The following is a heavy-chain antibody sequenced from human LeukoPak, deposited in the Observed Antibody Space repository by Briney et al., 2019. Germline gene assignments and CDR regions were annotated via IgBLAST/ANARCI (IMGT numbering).Heavy chain of an antibody. CDR1: GFTVSSNY. CDR3: AKDPNLYSGNYDTY. V-gene: IGHV3-7*03. J-gene: IGHJ4*02. D-gene: IGHD1-26*01. CDR2: IKQDGSEK. Sequence: GGSLRLSCAASGFTVSSNYMSWVRQAPGKGLEWVANIKQDGSEKYYVDSVKGRFTISRDNAKNSLYLEMNSLRVEDTAVYYCAKDPNLYSGNYDTYWGQGTLVTVSS.